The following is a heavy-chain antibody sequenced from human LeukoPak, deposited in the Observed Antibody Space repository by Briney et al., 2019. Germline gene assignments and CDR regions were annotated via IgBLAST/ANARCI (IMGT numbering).Heavy chain of an antibody. J-gene: IGHJ4*02. CDR1: GFTVSSNY. CDR2: IYSGGST. D-gene: IGHD2-2*01. CDR3: ARKIVSYAPPDY. Sequence: GGSLRLSCAASGFTVSSNYMSWVRQAPGKGLEWVSVIYSGGSTYYADSVKGRFTISRDNAKNSLYLQMNSLRAEDTAVYYCARKIVSYAPPDYGGQEPLVTVSS. V-gene: IGHV3-66*01.